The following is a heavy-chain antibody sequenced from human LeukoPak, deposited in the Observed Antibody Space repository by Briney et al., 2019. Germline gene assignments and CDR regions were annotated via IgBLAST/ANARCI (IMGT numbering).Heavy chain of an antibody. CDR1: GFTFSSYA. CDR3: AELGITMIGGV. V-gene: IGHV3-48*03. J-gene: IGHJ6*04. Sequence: GGSLRLSCAASGFTFSSYAMSWVRQAPGKGLEWVSTISSSGSTIYYADSVKGRFTISRDNAKNSLYLQMNSLRAEDTAVYYCAELGITMIGGVWGKGTTVTISS. D-gene: IGHD3-10*02. CDR2: ISSSGSTI.